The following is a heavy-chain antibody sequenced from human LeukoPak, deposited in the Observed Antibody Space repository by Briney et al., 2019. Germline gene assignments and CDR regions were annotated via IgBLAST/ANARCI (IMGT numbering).Heavy chain of an antibody. CDR1: GFTISSYW. V-gene: IGHV3-74*01. CDR3: ARGGGFDP. Sequence: AGTLRLSCAASGFTISSYWMHWVRQAPGKGVGWVSRINTDGSSTSYADSVKGRFTISRDNAKNTLYLQMDSLRAEDTGVYYCARGGGFDPWGQGTLVTVSS. J-gene: IGHJ5*02. CDR2: INTDGSST.